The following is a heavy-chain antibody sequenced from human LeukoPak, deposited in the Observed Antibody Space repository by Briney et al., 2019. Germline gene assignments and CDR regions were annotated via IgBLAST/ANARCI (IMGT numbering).Heavy chain of an antibody. Sequence: GGSLRLSCAASGFTFSNYAMSWVRQAPGKGLEWVSFISGGDTTFYADSVKGRFTLSRDNSKNTLYLQMNSLRAEDTAVYYCAREGLLWFGEADAFDIWGQGTMVTVSS. CDR2: ISGGDTT. CDR3: AREGLLWFGEADAFDI. D-gene: IGHD3-10*01. J-gene: IGHJ3*02. CDR1: GFTFSNYA. V-gene: IGHV3-23*01.